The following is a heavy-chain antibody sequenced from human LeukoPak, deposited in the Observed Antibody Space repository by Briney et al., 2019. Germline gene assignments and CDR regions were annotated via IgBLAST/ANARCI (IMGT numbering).Heavy chain of an antibody. J-gene: IGHJ3*02. CDR3: ASSGAVNAFDI. Sequence: SGGSLRLSCAASGFTFSSYSMNWVRQAPGKGLEWVSYISSSSSTIYYADSVKGRFTISRDNAKNSLYLQMNSLRAEDTAVYYCASSGAVNAFDIWGQGTMVTVSS. CDR2: ISSSSSTI. CDR1: GFTFSSYS. D-gene: IGHD6-25*01. V-gene: IGHV3-48*01.